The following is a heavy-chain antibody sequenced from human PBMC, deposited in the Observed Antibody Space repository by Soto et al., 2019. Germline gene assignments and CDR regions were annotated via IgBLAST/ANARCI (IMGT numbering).Heavy chain of an antibody. CDR3: ARRQGPGIAAAAGGYYYYGMDV. Sequence: HHGGSLRLSCAASGFTFSSYWMSWVRQAPGKGLEWVANIKQDGSEKYYVDSVKGRFTISRDNAKNSLYLQMNSLRAEDTAVYYCARRQGPGIAAAAGGYYYYGMDVWGQGTTVTVSS. CDR2: IKQDGSEK. J-gene: IGHJ6*02. CDR1: GFTFSSYW. V-gene: IGHV3-7*01. D-gene: IGHD6-13*01.